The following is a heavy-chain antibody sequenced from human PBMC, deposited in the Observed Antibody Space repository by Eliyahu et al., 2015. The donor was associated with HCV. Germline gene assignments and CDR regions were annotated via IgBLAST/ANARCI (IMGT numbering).Heavy chain of an antibody. CDR1: GGSISTGGYF. Sequence: QLQLQESGPGLVEPSEPLSLICAXSGGSISTGGYFWGWIRQPPGKGLEWIGTIHYSGTTFYNPYLKSRVTMSVDTSKNQFSLEVNSMTAADTAVYYCARQTTGSLQWTFDSWGQGALV. CDR2: IHYSGTT. V-gene: IGHV4-39*01. J-gene: IGHJ4*02. D-gene: IGHD2-15*01. CDR3: ARQTTGSLQWTFDS.